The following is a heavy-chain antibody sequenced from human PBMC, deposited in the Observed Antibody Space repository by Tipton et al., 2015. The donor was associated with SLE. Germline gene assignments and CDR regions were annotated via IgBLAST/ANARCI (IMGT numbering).Heavy chain of an antibody. D-gene: IGHD6-19*01. CDR3: ARHVPGGGWPAFDY. J-gene: IGHJ4*02. CDR2: IYYRGST. Sequence: TLSLTCTVSGGAISSSSYYCGWIRHPPGKGLWWSGSIYYRGSTYYNPSLKSRVTISVDTSKKQFSLKLSSVTAADTAVYYCARHVPGGGWPAFDYWGQGTLVTVSS. V-gene: IGHV4-39*01. CDR1: GGAISSSSYY.